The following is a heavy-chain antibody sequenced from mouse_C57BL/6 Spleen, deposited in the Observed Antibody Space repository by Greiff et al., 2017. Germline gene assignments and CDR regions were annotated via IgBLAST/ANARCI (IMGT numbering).Heavy chain of an antibody. CDR3: ARQAYYDYSYYFDY. CDR1: GFTFSSYG. CDR2: ISSGGSYT. J-gene: IGHJ2*01. Sequence: EVKLMESGGDLVKPGGSLKLSCAASGFTFSSYGMSWVRQTPDKRLEWVATISSGGSYTYYPDSVKGLFTISRDNAKNTLYLQMSSLKSEDTAMYYCARQAYYDYSYYFDYWGQGTTLTVSS. D-gene: IGHD2-4*01. V-gene: IGHV5-6*01.